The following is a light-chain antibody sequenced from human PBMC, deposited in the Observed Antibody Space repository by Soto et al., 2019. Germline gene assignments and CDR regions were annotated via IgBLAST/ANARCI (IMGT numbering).Light chain of an antibody. J-gene: IGKJ1*01. CDR2: GAS. CDR1: QSVSNF. CDR3: QQYNNWPPWT. Sequence: EIVFTQSPVTLSLSPGERATLSCRASQSVSNFLAWYQQTPGQAPRLLIYGASSRATGIPARFSGSGPGTEFTLTISSLQSEDFAVYFCQQYNNWPPWTFGQGTKVDIK. V-gene: IGKV3-15*01.